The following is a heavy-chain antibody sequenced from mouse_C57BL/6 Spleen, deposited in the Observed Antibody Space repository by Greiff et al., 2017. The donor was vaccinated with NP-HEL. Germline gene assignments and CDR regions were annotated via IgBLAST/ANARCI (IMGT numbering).Heavy chain of an antibody. CDR1: GYTFTSYW. D-gene: IGHD1-1*01. Sequence: QVQLQQPGAELVKPGASVKLSCKASGYTFTSYWMQWVKQRPGQGLEWIGEIDPSDSYTNYNQKFKGKATLTVDTSSSTAYMQLSSLTSEDSAVYYCANTYYGSSYEAMDYWGQGTSVTVSS. CDR2: IDPSDSYT. CDR3: ANTYYGSSYEAMDY. V-gene: IGHV1-50*01. J-gene: IGHJ4*01.